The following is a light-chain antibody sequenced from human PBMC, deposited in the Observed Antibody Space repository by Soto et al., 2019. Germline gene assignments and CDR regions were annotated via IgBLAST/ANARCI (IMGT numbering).Light chain of an antibody. CDR2: KAS. CDR3: QQYNSYQYT. J-gene: IGKJ2*01. V-gene: IGKV1-5*03. Sequence: DIQMTQSPSTLSASVGDRVTITCRASQSISTWLAWYQQKPGKAPKLLIYKASNLESGVPSRFSGSGSGTEFTLTISSLQPDDFATYYCQQYNSYQYTFGQGTKVDIK. CDR1: QSISTW.